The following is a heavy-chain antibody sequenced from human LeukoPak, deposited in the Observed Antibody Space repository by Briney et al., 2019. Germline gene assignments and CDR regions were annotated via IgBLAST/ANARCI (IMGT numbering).Heavy chain of an antibody. V-gene: IGHV3-23*01. D-gene: IGHD7-27*01. J-gene: IGHJ4*02. CDR3: ARHVGISF. CDR1: GFTFSSYG. CDR2: ISGSGGNV. Sequence: GGTLRLSCAAPGFTFSSYGMSWGRPAPGKGLEWVSSISGSGGNVYYAGSVRGRFTISRDNSKNTEYLQMSNLRDDDTAIYYCARHVGISFWGQGTLVNVSS.